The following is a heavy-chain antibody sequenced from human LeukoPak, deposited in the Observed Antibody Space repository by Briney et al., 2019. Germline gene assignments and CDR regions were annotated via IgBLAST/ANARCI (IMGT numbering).Heavy chain of an antibody. D-gene: IGHD2-15*01. J-gene: IGHJ4*02. CDR1: GFTFSSYW. Sequence: GGSLRLSCAASGFTFSSYWMHWVRQAPGKGLVWVSRINPDGSDTNYADSVKGRFTISRDNSKNTLYLQMNSLGAEDTAVYYCAREECGSCFSGGDYWGQGTLVTVSS. V-gene: IGHV3-74*01. CDR2: INPDGSDT. CDR3: AREECGSCFSGGDY.